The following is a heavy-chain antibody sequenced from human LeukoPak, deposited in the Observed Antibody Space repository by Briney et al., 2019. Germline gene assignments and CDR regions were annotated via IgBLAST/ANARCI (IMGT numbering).Heavy chain of an antibody. V-gene: IGHV1-2*02. D-gene: IGHD2-15*01. CDR1: GYTFTGYY. CDR2: INPNSGGT. CDR3: AREPSSGGSCYSGS. J-gene: IGHJ4*02. Sequence: ASVKVSCKASGYTFTGYYMHWVRQAPGQGLEWMGWINPNSGGTNYAQKFQGRVTMTRDTSISTAYMELSRLRSDDTAVYYCAREPSSGGSCYSGSWGQGTLVTVSS.